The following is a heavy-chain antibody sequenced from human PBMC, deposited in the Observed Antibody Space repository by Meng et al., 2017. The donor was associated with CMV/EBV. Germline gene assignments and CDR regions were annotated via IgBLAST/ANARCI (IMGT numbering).Heavy chain of an antibody. CDR3: AKDLGVYSSSSIDY. CDR2: ISGSGGST. J-gene: IGHJ4*02. V-gene: IGHV3-23*01. D-gene: IGHD6-6*01. CDR1: GFTFSSYD. Sequence: GGSLRLSCAASGFTFSSYDMSWVRQAPGKGLEWVSAISGSGGSTYYADSVKGRFTISRDNSKNTLYLQMNSLRAEDTAVYYCAKDLGVYSSSSIDYWGQGTLVTVSS.